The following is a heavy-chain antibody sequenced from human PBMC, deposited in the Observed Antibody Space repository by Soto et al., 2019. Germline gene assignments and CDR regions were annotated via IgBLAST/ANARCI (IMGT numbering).Heavy chain of an antibody. D-gene: IGHD1-1*01. CDR2: IYYSGST. Sequence: PSETLSLTCTVSGGSISSYYWSWIRQPPGKGLEWIGYIYYSGSTNYNPSLKSRVTISVDTSKNQFSLKLSSVTAADTAVYYCARHRELEYQYYYYYYMDVWGKGTTVTVSS. V-gene: IGHV4-59*08. CDR1: GGSISSYY. CDR3: ARHRELEYQYYYYYYMDV. J-gene: IGHJ6*03.